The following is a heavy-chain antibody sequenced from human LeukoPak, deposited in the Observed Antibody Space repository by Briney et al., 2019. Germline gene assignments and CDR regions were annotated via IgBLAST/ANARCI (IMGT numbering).Heavy chain of an antibody. CDR2: ITAGSGNT. V-gene: IGHV1-3*01. Sequence: ASVKFSCKASGYTFTSYPIHWVRQAPGQSLEWMGWITAGSGNTKYSQKFQGRVILTRDTSASTAYMELSSLRSEDTAVYYCARVYSGYDSYDHWGQGTLVTVSS. CDR3: ARVYSGYDSYDH. J-gene: IGHJ4*02. D-gene: IGHD5-12*01. CDR1: GYTFTSYP.